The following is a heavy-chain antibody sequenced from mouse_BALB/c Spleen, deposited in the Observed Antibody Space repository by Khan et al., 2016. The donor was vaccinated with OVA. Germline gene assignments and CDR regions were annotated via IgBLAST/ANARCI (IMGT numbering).Heavy chain of an antibody. J-gene: IGHJ3*01. CDR2: INPSNGYT. CDR1: GYTFTSYT. Sequence: VQLQQSGAELARPGASVKMSCKASGYTFTSYTIHWIKLRPGQGLEWIGYINPSNGYTNYNQKFKDKATLTADKSSTTAYMQLSSLKSDDSAVYNVVIDCAYYRIDGCFAYWGQGTLVTVSA. CDR3: VIDCAYYRIDGCFAY. D-gene: IGHD2-14*01. V-gene: IGHV1-4*01.